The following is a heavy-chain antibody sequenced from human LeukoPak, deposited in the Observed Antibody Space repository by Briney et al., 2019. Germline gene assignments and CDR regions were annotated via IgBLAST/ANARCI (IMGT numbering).Heavy chain of an antibody. J-gene: IGHJ4*02. CDR3: AKRGPIYSSSPGNYFDY. D-gene: IGHD6-6*01. Sequence: GSLSLSCAASGFTFSSCGMTWVRQAPGKGLEWVSSISGSDDGTYYADSVKGRFTISRDNSKNTLYLQMNSLRAEDTAVYYCAKRGPIYSSSPGNYFDYWGQGTLVTVSS. CDR2: ISGSDDGT. V-gene: IGHV3-23*01. CDR1: GFTFSSCG.